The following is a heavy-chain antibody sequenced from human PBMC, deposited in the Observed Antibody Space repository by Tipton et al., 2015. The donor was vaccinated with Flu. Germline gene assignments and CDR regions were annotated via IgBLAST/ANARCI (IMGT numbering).Heavy chain of an antibody. CDR3: VRGYSGNNLDY. CDR1: GFTFSSSA. CDR2: IWYDGTNK. V-gene: IGHV3-33*08. D-gene: IGHD1-26*01. Sequence: SLRLSCAASGFTFSSSAMHWVRQAPGKGLEWVAVIWYDGTNKYYADSVKGRFTISRDNSKNTLYLQMNSLRAEDTAVYYCVRGYSGNNLDYWGQGTLVTVS. J-gene: IGHJ4*02.